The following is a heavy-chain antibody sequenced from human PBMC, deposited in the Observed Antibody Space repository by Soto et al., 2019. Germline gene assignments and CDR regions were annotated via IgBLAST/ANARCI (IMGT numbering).Heavy chain of an antibody. V-gene: IGHV4-59*01. J-gene: IGHJ4*01. CDR1: GASLNSYY. D-gene: IGHD2-15*01. Sequence: SETLSLTCTVSGASLNSYYWNWIRQPPGGGLEWLGFISYSGTTNYNPSLRSRVAISIDPSKNQFSLKPTSVTAADTAVYFCARAHAPTLPFDYWGLGTLVTVSS. CDR2: ISYSGTT. CDR3: ARAHAPTLPFDY.